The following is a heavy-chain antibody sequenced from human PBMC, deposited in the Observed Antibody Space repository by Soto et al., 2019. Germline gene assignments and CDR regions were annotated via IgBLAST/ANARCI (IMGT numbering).Heavy chain of an antibody. D-gene: IGHD3-3*01. J-gene: IGHJ4*02. CDR2: IYHSGST. V-gene: IGHV4-30-2*01. CDR1: CGSISSGGYS. Sequence: SETLSLTCAFSCGSISSGGYSWSWIRQPPGKGLEWIGYIYHSGSTYYNPSLKSRVTISVDRSKNQFSLKLSSVTAADTAVYYCARGGDFWSGYSFDYWGQGTLVTVSS. CDR3: ARGGDFWSGYSFDY.